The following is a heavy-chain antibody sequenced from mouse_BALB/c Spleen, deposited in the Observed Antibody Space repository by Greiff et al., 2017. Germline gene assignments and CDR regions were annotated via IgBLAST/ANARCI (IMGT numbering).Heavy chain of an antibody. Sequence: EVQLQQSGTVLARPGASVKMSCKASGYTFTSYWMPWVKQRPGQGLEWIGAIYPGNSDTSYNQKFKGKAKLTAVTSTSTAYMELSSLTNEDSAVYYCTRENWDYAMDYWGQGTSVTVSS. J-gene: IGHJ4*01. CDR1: GYTFTSYW. CDR2: IYPGNSDT. CDR3: TRENWDYAMDY. V-gene: IGHV1-5*01. D-gene: IGHD4-1*01.